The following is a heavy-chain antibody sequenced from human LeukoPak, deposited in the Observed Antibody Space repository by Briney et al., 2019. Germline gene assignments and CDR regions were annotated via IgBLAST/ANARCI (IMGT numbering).Heavy chain of an antibody. V-gene: IGHV3-48*04. CDR2: ISSSSSTI. J-gene: IGHJ5*02. D-gene: IGHD3-22*01. CDR3: ASGHADDYYDSSGYYH. Sequence: GSLRLSCAASGFTFSSYSMNWVRQAPGKGLEWVSYISSSSSTIYYADSVKGRFTISRDNAKNSLSLQMNSLRVEDTAVYYCASGHADDYYDSSGYYHWGQGTLVTVSS. CDR1: GFTFSSYS.